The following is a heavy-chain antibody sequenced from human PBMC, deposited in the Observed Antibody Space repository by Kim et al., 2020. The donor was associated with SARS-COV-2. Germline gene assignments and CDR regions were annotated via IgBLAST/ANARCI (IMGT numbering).Heavy chain of an antibody. CDR3: ARTRKSDFWSGYLC. CDR2: ISSSSSTI. V-gene: IGHV3-48*02. CDR1: GFTFSSYS. Sequence: GGSLRLSCAASGFTFSSYSMNWVRQAPGKGLEWVSYISSSSSTIYYADSVKGRFTISRDNAKNSLYLQMNSLRDEDTAVYYCARTRKSDFWSGYLCWGQGTLVTVS. D-gene: IGHD3-3*01. J-gene: IGHJ4*02.